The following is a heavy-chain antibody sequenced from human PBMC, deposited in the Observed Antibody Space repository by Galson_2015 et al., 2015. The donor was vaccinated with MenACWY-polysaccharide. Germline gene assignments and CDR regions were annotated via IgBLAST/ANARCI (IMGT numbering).Heavy chain of an antibody. J-gene: IGHJ5*02. V-gene: IGHV1-69*01. CDR3: ARGPSVTSYNWFDP. Sequence: SVRVSCKACGGTFSSFDISWVRQAPGQGREWVRGVLDIFGTANYDQKFQGRVTINADESTNTAYMELNSLRSEKTAVDYFARGPSVTSYNWFDPWGQGTLVTVSS. CDR2: VLDIFGTA. CDR1: GGTFSSFD. D-gene: IGHD2/OR15-2a*01.